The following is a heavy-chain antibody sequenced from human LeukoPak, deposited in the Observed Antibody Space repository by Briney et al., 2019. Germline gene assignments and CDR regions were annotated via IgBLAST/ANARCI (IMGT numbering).Heavy chain of an antibody. CDR2: GHHSGST. CDR1: GGSIRSHF. J-gene: IGHJ3*01. CDR3: ARWGEHSTFPVFAFDL. V-gene: IGHV4-59*11. D-gene: IGHD3-10*01. Sequence: SETLSLTCTSSGGSIRSHFWNWVRQFPGKGLEWIGFGHHSGSTMYNPSLNSRVALSVDASKNQFSLKLNSVTAADTAVYYCARWGEHSTFPVFAFDLWGQGTMVTVSS.